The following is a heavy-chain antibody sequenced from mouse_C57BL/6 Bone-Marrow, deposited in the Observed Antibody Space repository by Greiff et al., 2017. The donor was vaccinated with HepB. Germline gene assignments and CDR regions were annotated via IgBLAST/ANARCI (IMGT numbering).Heavy chain of an antibody. D-gene: IGHD2-1*01. Sequence: VQLQQPGAELLRPGTSVKLSCKASGYTFTSYWMHWVKQRPGQGLEWIGVIDPSDSYTNYNQKFKGKATLTVDTSSSTAYMQLSSLTSEDSAVYYCARSDYGNHYYAMDYWGQGTSVTVSS. V-gene: IGHV1-59*01. CDR2: IDPSDSYT. CDR1: GYTFTSYW. J-gene: IGHJ4*01. CDR3: ARSDYGNHYYAMDY.